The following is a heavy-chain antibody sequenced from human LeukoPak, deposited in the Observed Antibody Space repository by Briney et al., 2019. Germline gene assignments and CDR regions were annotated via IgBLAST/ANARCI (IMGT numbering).Heavy chain of an antibody. CDR3: EKKTAYDILTGYYYYYGMDV. J-gene: IGHJ6*04. CDR2: ISAYNGNT. V-gene: IGHV1-18*04. CDR1: CYTFTSYG. D-gene: IGHD3-9*01. Sequence: GASVKVSCKASCYTFTSYGISWVRQATGQGLEWMGWISAYNGNTNYAQKLQGRVTMTTDTSTSTAYMELRSLRSDDTAVFFFEKKTAYDILTGYYYYYGMDVWGKGTTVTVSS.